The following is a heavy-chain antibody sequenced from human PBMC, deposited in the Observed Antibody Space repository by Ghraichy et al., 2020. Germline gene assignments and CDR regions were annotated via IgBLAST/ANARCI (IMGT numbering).Heavy chain of an antibody. CDR1: GFTFSSYA. Sequence: GESLNISCAASGFTFSSYAMHWVRQAPGKGLEWVAVISYDGSNKYYADSVKGRFTISRDNSKNTLYLQMNSLRAEDTAVYYCAREGYSYGAYYYYGMDVWGQGTTVTVSS. J-gene: IGHJ6*02. CDR2: ISYDGSNK. D-gene: IGHD5-18*01. V-gene: IGHV3-30-3*01. CDR3: AREGYSYGAYYYYGMDV.